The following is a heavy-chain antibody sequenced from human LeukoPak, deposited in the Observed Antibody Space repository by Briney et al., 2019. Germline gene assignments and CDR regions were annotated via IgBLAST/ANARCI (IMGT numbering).Heavy chain of an antibody. CDR1: GGSISSSSYY. V-gene: IGHV4-39*01. CDR3: ASRYSSGWYDFDY. CDR2: TYYSGST. J-gene: IGHJ4*02. Sequence: SETLSLTCTVSGGSISSSSYYWGWIRQPPGRGLEWIGRTYYSGSTYYNPSPKRRVTISVDTSKNQFSLKLSSVTAADTAVYYCASRYSSGWYDFDYWGQGTLVTVSA. D-gene: IGHD6-19*01.